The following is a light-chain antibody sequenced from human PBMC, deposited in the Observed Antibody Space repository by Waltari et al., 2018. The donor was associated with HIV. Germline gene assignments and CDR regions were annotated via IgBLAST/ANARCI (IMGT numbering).Light chain of an antibody. CDR2: EVS. Sequence: QSAPTPPASVSGSPGQSSTIPCPGTSSDVGGYNYVSWYQQPPGKAPKLMIYEVSNRPSGVSDRFSGSKSGNTASLTISGLQAEDEADYYCSSYTSSSTRLFGGGTKLTVL. V-gene: IGLV2-14*01. J-gene: IGLJ2*01. CDR1: SSDVGGYNY. CDR3: SSYTSSSTRL.